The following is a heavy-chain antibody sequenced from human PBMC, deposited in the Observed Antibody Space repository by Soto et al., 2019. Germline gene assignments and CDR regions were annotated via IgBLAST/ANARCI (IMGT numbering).Heavy chain of an antibody. CDR2: IRSKANSYAT. Sequence: GYLRLSCAASGFSFNIFAMSWVRQASGKGLEWVGRIRSKANSYATAYAASVKGRFTISRDDSKNTAYLQMNSLKTEDTAVYYCTRLCTGSGYQNYYGMDVWGQGTTVTVSS. J-gene: IGHJ6*02. CDR3: TRLCTGSGYQNYYGMDV. V-gene: IGHV3-73*01. CDR1: GFSFNIFA. D-gene: IGHD3-22*01.